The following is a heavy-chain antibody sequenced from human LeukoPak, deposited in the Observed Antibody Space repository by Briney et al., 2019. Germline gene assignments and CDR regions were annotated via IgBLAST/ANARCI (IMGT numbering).Heavy chain of an antibody. V-gene: IGHV3-74*01. Sequence: GGSLRLSCAASGFTFSSYWMHWVRQVPGKGLEWVSRINSDGSSTSYADSVKGRFTISRDNAKNTLYVQMNSLRAEDTAVYYCSTGSGHAFDIWGRGTMVTVS. CDR3: STGSGHAFDI. J-gene: IGHJ3*02. CDR1: GFTFSSYW. CDR2: INSDGSST. D-gene: IGHD3-10*01.